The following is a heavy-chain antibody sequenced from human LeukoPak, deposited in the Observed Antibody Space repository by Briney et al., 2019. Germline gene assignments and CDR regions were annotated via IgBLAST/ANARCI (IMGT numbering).Heavy chain of an antibody. CDR2: IHDSGSI. V-gene: IGHV4-39*01. D-gene: IGHD3-10*01. Sequence: SETLSLTCTVSGGSISSNSYFWGWIRPPPGKGLVWIGIIHDSGSIYYSHSRKSRHSISIDTSMNQFSQKLSSATAADTAVYYCASQKTLVRGAIRLFDASDIWGQGTVVTVSS. CDR3: ASQKTLVRGAIRLFDASDI. CDR1: GGSISSNSYF. J-gene: IGHJ3*02.